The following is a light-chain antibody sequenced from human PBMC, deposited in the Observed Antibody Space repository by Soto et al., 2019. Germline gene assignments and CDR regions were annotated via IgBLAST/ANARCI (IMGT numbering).Light chain of an antibody. CDR1: QDIRDD. CDR3: LQDYNFPQT. Sequence: AIRMAQSPSSLSASVGDRVTITCRASQDIRDDLGWYQQKPGKAPKLLIYAASTLPSGVPSRFSGSGSGTEFTLNISSLQPEDFGTYYCLQDYNFPQTFGQGTKVEIK. CDR2: AAS. J-gene: IGKJ1*01. V-gene: IGKV1-6*01.